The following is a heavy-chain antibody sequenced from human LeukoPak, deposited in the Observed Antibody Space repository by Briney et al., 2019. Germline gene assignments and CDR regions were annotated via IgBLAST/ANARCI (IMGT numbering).Heavy chain of an antibody. D-gene: IGHD3-9*01. V-gene: IGHV3-13*01. Sequence: GGSLRLSCVASGFTFSSYDMHWVRQPTGKGLEWVSAIGTAGDTYYSHSVKGRFTISRENAKNSLYLHMNSLSAGDTAVYFCARGHMLTGYYNFAWFDPWGQGTLVTVSS. J-gene: IGHJ5*02. CDR3: ARGHMLTGYYNFAWFDP. CDR2: IGTAGDT. CDR1: GFTFSSYD.